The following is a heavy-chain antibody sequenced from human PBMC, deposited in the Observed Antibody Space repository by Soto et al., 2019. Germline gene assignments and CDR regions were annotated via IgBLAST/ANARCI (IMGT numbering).Heavy chain of an antibody. V-gene: IGHV3-33*01. Sequence: GGSLRLSCAASGFTFSSYGMHWVRQAPGKGLEWVAVIWYDGSNKYYADSVKGRFTISRDSPKNTLYLQMNSLRAEDTAVYYCARDGSSSSRNYYYGMDVWGQGTMVTVSS. CDR1: GFTFSSYG. CDR3: ARDGSSSSRNYYYGMDV. D-gene: IGHD6-6*01. J-gene: IGHJ6*02. CDR2: IWYDGSNK.